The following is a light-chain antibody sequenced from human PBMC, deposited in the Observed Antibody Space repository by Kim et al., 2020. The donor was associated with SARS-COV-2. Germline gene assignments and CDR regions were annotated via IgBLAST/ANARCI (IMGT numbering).Light chain of an antibody. J-gene: IGKJ1*01. V-gene: IGKV1-39*01. CDR2: AAS. CDR1: QHINNY. Sequence: ASVGDRVTITCRANQHINNYLNWYQQKPGKAPNLLIYAASDLHSGVPSRFIGGGFGTHFTLTINNLQPEDFAIYYCQQSYSAPRAFGQGTKVDIK. CDR3: QQSYSAPRA.